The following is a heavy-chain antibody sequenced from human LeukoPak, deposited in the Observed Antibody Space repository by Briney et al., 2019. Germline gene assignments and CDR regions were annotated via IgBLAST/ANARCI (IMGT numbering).Heavy chain of an antibody. J-gene: IGHJ4*02. CDR3: ARDKVSTKGYSSGWSFDY. CDR2: TSNDGINK. CDR1: GFTFSSYA. V-gene: IGHV3-30*04. D-gene: IGHD6-19*01. Sequence: GGSLRLSCAASGFTFSSYAMHWVRQAPGKGLEWVAVTSNDGINKYYSDSVKGRLTMSRDNSKNTLYLQMDSLRAEDTAVYYCARDKVSTKGYSSGWSFDYWGQGTLVTVSS.